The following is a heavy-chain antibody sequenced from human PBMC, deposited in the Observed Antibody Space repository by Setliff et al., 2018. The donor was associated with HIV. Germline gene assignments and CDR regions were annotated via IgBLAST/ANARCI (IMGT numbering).Heavy chain of an antibody. Sequence: SGGSLRLSCAASGFNFDVYGMSWVRQAPGKGLEWVSGINYNADSTGYADSVKGRFAISRDNARNSLYLQMDSLRAEDTALYYCVRISGSNGHYYYGLDVWGQGTTVTVSS. CDR2: INYNADST. D-gene: IGHD1-26*01. CDR1: GFNFDVYG. V-gene: IGHV3-20*04. CDR3: VRISGSNGHYYYGLDV. J-gene: IGHJ6*02.